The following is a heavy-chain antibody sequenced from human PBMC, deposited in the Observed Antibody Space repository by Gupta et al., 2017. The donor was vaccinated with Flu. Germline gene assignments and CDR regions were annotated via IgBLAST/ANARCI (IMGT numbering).Heavy chain of an antibody. CDR3: AKDIDGIVGAEDYFDY. Sequence: EVQLVESGGGLVQPGRSLRLSCAASGFTFADYAMHWVRQAPGKGLEWVSGISWNSGSIGYADSVKGRFTISRDNAKNSLYLQMNSLRAEDTALYYCAKDIDGIVGAEDYFDYWGQGTLVTVSS. V-gene: IGHV3-9*01. CDR2: ISWNSGSI. CDR1: GFTFADYA. D-gene: IGHD1-26*01. J-gene: IGHJ4*02.